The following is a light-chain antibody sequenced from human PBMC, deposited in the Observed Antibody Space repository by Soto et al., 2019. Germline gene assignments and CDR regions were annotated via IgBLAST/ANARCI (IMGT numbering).Light chain of an antibody. CDR3: QQYGNSPIT. V-gene: IGKV3-20*01. CDR2: GAS. Sequence: EIVLTQSPGTLSLSPGERATLSCRASQSVSSSYLAWYQRKPGQAPRLPIYGASTRATGIPDRFSGSGSGTDFTLTISRLEPEDFAVYYCQQYGNSPITFGQGTRLEIK. CDR1: QSVSSSY. J-gene: IGKJ5*01.